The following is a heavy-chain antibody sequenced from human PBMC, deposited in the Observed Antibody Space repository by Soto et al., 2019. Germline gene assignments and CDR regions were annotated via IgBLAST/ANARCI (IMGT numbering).Heavy chain of an antibody. CDR1: GFTFSSYS. V-gene: IGHV3-21*01. CDR3: ARDGSSSSWPHYYYYYGMDV. CDR2: ISSSSSYI. Sequence: EVQLVESGGGLVKPGGSLRLSCAASGFTFSSYSMNWVRQAPGKGLEWVSSISSSSSYIYYADSVKGRFTISRDNAKNSLYLQMNSLIAEDTAVYHCARDGSSSSWPHYYYYYGMDVWGQGTTVTVSS. D-gene: IGHD6-13*01. J-gene: IGHJ6*02.